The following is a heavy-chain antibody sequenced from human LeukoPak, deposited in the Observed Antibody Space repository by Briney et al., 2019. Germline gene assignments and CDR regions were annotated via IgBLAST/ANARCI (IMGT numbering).Heavy chain of an antibody. V-gene: IGHV3-11*04. CDR2: ISSSSSTI. CDR3: ARDKVGTVTYNWFDP. D-gene: IGHD4-11*01. Sequence: GGSLRLSCAASGFTFSAYYMTWIRQAPGEGLQWVSYISSSSSTIYYADSVKGRFTISRDNAKNSLYLQMNSLRAEDTAVYYCARDKVGTVTYNWFDPWGQGTLVTVSS. J-gene: IGHJ5*02. CDR1: GFTFSAYY.